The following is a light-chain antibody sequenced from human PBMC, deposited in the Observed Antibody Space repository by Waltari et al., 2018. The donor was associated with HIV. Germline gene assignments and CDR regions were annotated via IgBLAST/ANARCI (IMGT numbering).Light chain of an antibody. CDR3: QVWDRSSDQVI. CDR2: FEL. V-gene: IGLV3-21*04. CDR1: NLYSNS. J-gene: IGLJ2*01. Sequence: YDLTQPPSVSVAPGQTAMITCGGHNLYSNSVLWYQQKPGQPPVLVIYFELPRPPGITERFSGSVSGNTATLTISRVDAGDEADYYCQVWDRSSDQVIFGGGTKLTVL.